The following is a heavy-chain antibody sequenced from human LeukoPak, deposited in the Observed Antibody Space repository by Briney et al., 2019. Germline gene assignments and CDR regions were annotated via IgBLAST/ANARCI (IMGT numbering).Heavy chain of an antibody. V-gene: IGHV4-30-4*01. D-gene: IGHD6-19*01. J-gene: IGHJ4*02. CDR2: IYYSGST. CDR1: GGSVSSGDYY. Sequence: PSETLSLTCTVSGGSVSSGDYYWSWIRQPPGKGLEWIGYIYYSGSTYYNPSLKSRFTISVDTSKNQFSLKLGSVTAADTAVYYCATLSSGWYYFDYWGQGTLVTVSS. CDR3: ATLSSGWYYFDY.